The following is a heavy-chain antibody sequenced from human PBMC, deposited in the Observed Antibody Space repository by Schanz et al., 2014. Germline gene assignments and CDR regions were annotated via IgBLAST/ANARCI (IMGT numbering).Heavy chain of an antibody. Sequence: EVQLLESGGGLVQPGGSLRLSCASSGFSFTTYAMSWVRQAPGKGLEWVSSISSGGGSTYYADSVKGRFTISRDNSKNTLYLQMKSLRAEDTAVYYCARPPHDSSGYYPFDYWGQGTLXTVSS. J-gene: IGHJ4*02. CDR1: GFSFTTYA. D-gene: IGHD3-22*01. V-gene: IGHV3-23*01. CDR3: ARPPHDSSGYYPFDY. CDR2: ISSGGGST.